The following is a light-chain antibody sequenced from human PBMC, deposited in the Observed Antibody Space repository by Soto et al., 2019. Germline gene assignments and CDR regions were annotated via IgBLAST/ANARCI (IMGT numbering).Light chain of an antibody. V-gene: IGLV2-14*01. CDR3: SSYTSSNTLV. CDR1: SSDVGGYNY. J-gene: IGLJ2*01. CDR2: GVT. Sequence: QSVLTQPASVSGSPGQSITVSCTGTSSDVGGYNYVSWYQQHPGKAPKLMIYGVTNRPSGISTRFSGSKSGNTASLTISGLQAEDEADYYCSSYTSSNTLVFGGGTKLTVL.